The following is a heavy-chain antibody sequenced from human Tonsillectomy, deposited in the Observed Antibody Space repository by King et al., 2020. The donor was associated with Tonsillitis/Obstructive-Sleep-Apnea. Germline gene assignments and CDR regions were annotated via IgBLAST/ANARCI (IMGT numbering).Heavy chain of an antibody. V-gene: IGHV4-59*08. Sequence: VQLQESGPGLVKPSETLSLTCSVSGGSISSYYWSWIRQPPGKGLEWIGYIYYSGSTNYNPSLKSRVTISVDTSKNQFSLKLSSVTAADTAVYYCARRLYSGSYSHPFDDWGQGTLVTVSS. J-gene: IGHJ4*02. CDR3: ARRLYSGSYSHPFDD. D-gene: IGHD1-26*01. CDR1: GGSISSYY. CDR2: IYYSGST.